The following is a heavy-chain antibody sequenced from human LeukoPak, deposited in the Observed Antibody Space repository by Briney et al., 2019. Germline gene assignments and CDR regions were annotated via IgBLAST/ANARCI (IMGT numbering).Heavy chain of an antibody. J-gene: IGHJ4*02. D-gene: IGHD6-19*01. V-gene: IGHV3-9*01. CDR1: GFTFNDYA. Sequence: GGSLRLSCAASGFTFNDYAMHWVRQPPGKGLEWLSIISWNSGYIGYADSVKGRFTVSRDNTEDSVYLQRNSLRPEDTAFYFCAKVRGTYSSGFFFDSWGQGTLVTVSS. CDR3: AKVRGTYSSGFFFDS. CDR2: ISWNSGYI.